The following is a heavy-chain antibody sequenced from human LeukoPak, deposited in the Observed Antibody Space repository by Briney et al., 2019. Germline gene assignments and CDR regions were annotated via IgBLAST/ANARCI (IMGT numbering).Heavy chain of an antibody. CDR1: GYSFTDYY. CDR3: ARQRRSVLLFDY. V-gene: IGHV1-2*02. D-gene: IGHD6-25*01. Sequence: ASVKVSCKASGYSFTDYYMHWVRQAPGQGLEWMGWINPNGAGTNYARDFQGRVTMTRDTSISTAYMELSRLRSDDTAVYYCARQRRSVLLFDYWGQGTLVTVSS. CDR2: INPNGAGT. J-gene: IGHJ4*02.